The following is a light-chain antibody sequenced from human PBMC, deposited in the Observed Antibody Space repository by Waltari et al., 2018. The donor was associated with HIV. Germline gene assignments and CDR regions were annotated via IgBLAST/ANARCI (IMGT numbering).Light chain of an antibody. CDR1: SSDVGAFKY. Sequence: QSALTQPPSASGSPGQPVPIPCTGASSDVGAFKYVSWYQQHPGKAPKLLIYDVTKRPSGVPDRFSGSKSGNTASLTVSGLQAEDEAHYYCSSYAGSSMSYAFGTGTKVTVL. CDR3: SSYAGSSMSYA. CDR2: DVT. V-gene: IGLV2-8*01. J-gene: IGLJ1*01.